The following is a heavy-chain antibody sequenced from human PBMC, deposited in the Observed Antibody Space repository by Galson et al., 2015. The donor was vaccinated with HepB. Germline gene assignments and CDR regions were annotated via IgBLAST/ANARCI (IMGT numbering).Heavy chain of an antibody. D-gene: IGHD3-22*01. CDR1: GFTFSSYA. J-gene: IGHJ4*02. Sequence: SLRLSCAASGFTFSSYAMSWVRQAPGKGLEWVSAISGSGGSTYYADSEKGRFTISRDNSKNTLYLQMNSLRAEDTAVYYCAKVAGVVVVTWYFDYWGQGTLVTVSS. CDR2: ISGSGGST. CDR3: AKVAGVVVVTWYFDY. V-gene: IGHV3-23*01.